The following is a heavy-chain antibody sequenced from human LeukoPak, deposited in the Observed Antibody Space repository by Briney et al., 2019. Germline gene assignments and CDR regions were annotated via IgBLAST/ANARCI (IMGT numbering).Heavy chain of an antibody. V-gene: IGHV1-69*04. Sequence: GASVKVSCKASGGTFSSYAISWVRQAPGQGLEWMGRIIPILGIANYAQKFQGRVTITAGKSTSTAYMELSSLRSEDTAVYYCARGGYSGQSDYWGQGTLVTVSS. CDR2: IIPILGIA. CDR3: ARGGYSGQSDY. J-gene: IGHJ4*02. D-gene: IGHD3-16*02. CDR1: GGTFSSYA.